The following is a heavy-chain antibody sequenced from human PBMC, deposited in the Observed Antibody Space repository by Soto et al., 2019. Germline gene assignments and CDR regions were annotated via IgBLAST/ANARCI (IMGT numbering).Heavy chain of an antibody. V-gene: IGHV4-59*01. CDR1: GGSISSYY. CDR2: IYYSGST. Sequence: SETLSLTCTVSGGSISSYYWSWIRQPPGKGLEWIGYIYYSGSTNYNPSLKSRVTISVDTSKNQFSLKLSSVTAADTAVYYCARVRQLVIFDYWGQGTLVTVSS. D-gene: IGHD6-6*01. J-gene: IGHJ4*02. CDR3: ARVRQLVIFDY.